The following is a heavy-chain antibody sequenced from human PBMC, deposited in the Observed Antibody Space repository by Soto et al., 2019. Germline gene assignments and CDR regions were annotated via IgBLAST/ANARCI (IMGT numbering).Heavy chain of an antibody. Sequence: QVQLQESGPGLVKPSQTLSLTCTVSGGSISSGGYYWSWIRQHPGKVLEWIGYISYSGSTYYNTSLKSRVTISVDTSKNQFSLKLSSVTAADTAVYYCARDGWLQCFDYWGQGTLVTVSS. J-gene: IGHJ4*02. CDR3: ARDGWLQCFDY. CDR2: ISYSGST. V-gene: IGHV4-31*03. D-gene: IGHD5-12*01. CDR1: GGSISSGGYY.